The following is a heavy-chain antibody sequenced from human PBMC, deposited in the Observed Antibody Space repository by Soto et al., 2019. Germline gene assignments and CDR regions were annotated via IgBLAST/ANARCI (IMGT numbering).Heavy chain of an antibody. V-gene: IGHV3-23*01. CDR1: GFTFSNYA. CDR2: ISGSGGGT. D-gene: IGHD1-26*01. J-gene: IGHJ4*02. Sequence: EVQLLESGGGLVQPGGSLRLSCVASGFTFSNYAMSWVRQAPGKGLEWVSLISGSGGGTYYADSVKGRFSISRDNSKNTLYMEMNSLRAEDTTVYYCARDPVGRGEYWGQGPLVTVSS. CDR3: ARDPVGRGEY.